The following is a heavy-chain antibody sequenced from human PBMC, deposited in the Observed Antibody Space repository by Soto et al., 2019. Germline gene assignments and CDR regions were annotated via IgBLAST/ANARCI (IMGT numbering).Heavy chain of an antibody. D-gene: IGHD3-10*01. CDR2: IEHNGNN. J-gene: IGHJ4*02. V-gene: IGHV4-34*01. CDR3: ARDFRYFPY. Sequence: SETLSLTCAVYGGTFSGYFWSWVRQPPGKGLEWIGEIEHNGNNNINPSLKSRVTMSVGTSKNQISLTLTSVTAADTAVYYCARDFRYFPYWGQGTLVTVSS. CDR1: GGTFSGYF.